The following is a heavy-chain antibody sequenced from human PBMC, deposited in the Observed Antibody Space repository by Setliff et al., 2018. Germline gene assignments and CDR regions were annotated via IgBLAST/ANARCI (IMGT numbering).Heavy chain of an antibody. CDR1: GGTFSSYA. D-gene: IGHD6-13*01. Sequence: ASVKVSCKASGGTFSSYAISWVRQAPGQGLEWMGGIIPIFGTANYAQKVQGRVTITADESTSTAYMELSSLRSEDTAVYYCARVQQLGTFDYWGQGTLVTAPQ. V-gene: IGHV1-69*13. CDR2: IIPIFGTA. J-gene: IGHJ4*02. CDR3: ARVQQLGTFDY.